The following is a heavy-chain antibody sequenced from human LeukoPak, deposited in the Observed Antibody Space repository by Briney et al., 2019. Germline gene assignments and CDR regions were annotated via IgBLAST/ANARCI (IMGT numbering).Heavy chain of an antibody. J-gene: IGHJ4*02. CDR1: GYTFTNYD. Sequence: GASVRVSCKASGYTFTNYDINWVRQASGQGLEWMGWMNPNSGNTGSAQNFQGRVTMTSKTSISTAYMDLSSLRSEDTGVYYCARGLRREQELLRAFDLWGQGTPVTVSS. CDR3: ARGLRREQELLRAFDL. D-gene: IGHD6-13*01. CDR2: MNPNSGNT. V-gene: IGHV1-8*01.